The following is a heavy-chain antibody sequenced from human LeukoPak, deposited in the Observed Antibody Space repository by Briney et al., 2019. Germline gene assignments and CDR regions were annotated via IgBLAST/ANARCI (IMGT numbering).Heavy chain of an antibody. V-gene: IGHV3-74*01. CDR3: AEDHANTPVVTN. CDR1: GFTFSSYW. CDR2: INSDGSST. J-gene: IGHJ4*02. D-gene: IGHD2-21*02. Sequence: GGSLRLSCAASGFTFSSYWMHWVRQAPGKGLVWVSRINSDGSSTSYADSVKGRFTISRDNAKNTVDLQMNNLRVDDTAIYYCAEDHANTPVVTNWGQGILVSVSS.